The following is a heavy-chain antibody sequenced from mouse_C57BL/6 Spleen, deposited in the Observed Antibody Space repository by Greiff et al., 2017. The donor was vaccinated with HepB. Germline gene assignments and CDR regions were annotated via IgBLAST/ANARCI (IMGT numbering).Heavy chain of an antibody. CDR2: ISSGSSTI. V-gene: IGHV5-17*01. CDR1: GFTFSDYG. CDR3: ARKRANWGYFDY. D-gene: IGHD4-1*01. J-gene: IGHJ2*01. Sequence: EVKLMESGGGLVKPGGSLKLSCAASGFTFSDYGMHWVRQAPEKGLEWVAYISSGSSTIYYADTVKGRFTISRDNAKNTLFLQMTSLRSEDTAMYYCARKRANWGYFDYWGQSTTLTVSS.